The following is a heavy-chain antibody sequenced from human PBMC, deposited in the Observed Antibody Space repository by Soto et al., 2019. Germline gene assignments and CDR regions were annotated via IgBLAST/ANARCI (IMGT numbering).Heavy chain of an antibody. CDR3: AASYCGGDCYYYFDY. CDR1: GGSISSYY. D-gene: IGHD2-21*02. J-gene: IGHJ4*02. V-gene: IGHV4-59*01. Sequence: SETLSLTCTVSGGSISSYYWSWIRQPPGKGLEWIGYIYYSGSTNYNPSLKSRVTISVDTSKNQFSLKLSSVTAADTAVYYCAASYCGGDCYYYFDYWGQGTLVTVSS. CDR2: IYYSGST.